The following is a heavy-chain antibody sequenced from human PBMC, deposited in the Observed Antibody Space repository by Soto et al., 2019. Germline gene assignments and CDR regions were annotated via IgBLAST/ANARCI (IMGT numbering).Heavy chain of an antibody. CDR1: GGSFSGYY. CDR3: ARGGVELRNYYFDY. V-gene: IGHV4-34*01. J-gene: IGHJ4*02. CDR2: INHSGST. D-gene: IGHD1-7*01. Sequence: SETLSLTCAVYGGSFSGYYWSWIRQPPGKGLEWIGEINHSGSTNYNPSLKSRVTISVDTSKNQFSLKLSSVTAADTAVYYCARGGVELRNYYFDYWGQGTLVTVSS.